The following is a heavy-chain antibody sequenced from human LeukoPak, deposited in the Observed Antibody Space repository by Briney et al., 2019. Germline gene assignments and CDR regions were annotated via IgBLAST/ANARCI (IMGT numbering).Heavy chain of an antibody. D-gene: IGHD6-13*01. J-gene: IGHJ4*02. V-gene: IGHV4-4*02. CDR2: IFHSGST. CDR1: SGSIFRSNW. Sequence: SETLSLTCAVSSGSIFRSNWWSWVRQPPGKGLEWIGQIFHSGSTSYSPSLKSRVTISVDKSKNQFSLRLTSVTAADTAVYYCARLVVSTWYHEVLLGRDYWGQGTLVTVSS. CDR3: ARLVVSTWYHEVLLGRDY.